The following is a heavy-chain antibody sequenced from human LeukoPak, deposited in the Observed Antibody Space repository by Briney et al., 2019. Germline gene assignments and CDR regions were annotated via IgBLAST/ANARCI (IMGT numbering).Heavy chain of an antibody. D-gene: IGHD5-18*01. J-gene: IGHJ5*02. CDR1: GYSFTSYW. V-gene: IGHV5-10-1*01. Sequence: GESLKISCKGSGYSFTSYWISWVRQMPGKGLEWMGRIDPSGSYTNYSPSFQGHVTISADKSISTAYLQWSSLKASDTAMYYCARYSWIQLWFDPWGQGTLVTVSS. CDR2: IDPSGSYT. CDR3: ARYSWIQLWFDP.